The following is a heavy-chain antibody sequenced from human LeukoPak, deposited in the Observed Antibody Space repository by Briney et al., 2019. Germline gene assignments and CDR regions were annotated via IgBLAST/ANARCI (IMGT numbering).Heavy chain of an antibody. J-gene: IGHJ4*02. Sequence: SETLSLTCAVYGGSFSGYYWSWIRQPPGKGLEWIGEINHSGSTNYNPSLKSRVTISVDTSKNQFSLKLSSVTAADTAVYYCAGGPISGQPLVGATAADYWGQGTLVTVSS. CDR2: INHSGST. D-gene: IGHD1-26*01. CDR1: GGSFSGYY. CDR3: AGGPISGQPLVGATAADY. V-gene: IGHV4-34*01.